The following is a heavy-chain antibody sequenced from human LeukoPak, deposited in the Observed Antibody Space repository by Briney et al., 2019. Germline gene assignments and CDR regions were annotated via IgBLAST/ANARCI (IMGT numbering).Heavy chain of an antibody. D-gene: IGHD2-8*01. Sequence: SWIRQPPGKGLEWIGYIYYSGSTYYNPSLKSRVTISLDTSKNQFSLTLSSVTAADTAVYYCARKLGYCTSAGCFNNVDYWGQGTLVTVSS. V-gene: IGHV4-30-4*08. CDR3: ARKLGYCTSAGCFNNVDY. CDR2: IYYSGST. J-gene: IGHJ4*02.